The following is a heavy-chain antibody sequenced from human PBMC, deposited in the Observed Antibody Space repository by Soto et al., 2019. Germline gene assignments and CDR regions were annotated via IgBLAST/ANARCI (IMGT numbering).Heavy chain of an antibody. J-gene: IGHJ6*02. V-gene: IGHV3-23*01. D-gene: IGHD1-26*01. Sequence: EVQLLESGGGLVQPGGSLRLSCAASGFTFSSYAMSWVRQAPGKGLEWVSAISGSGGSTYYADSVKGRFTISRDNSKNTLYLQMNSLRAEDTAVYYCAKVRGSGSYYYYGMDVWGQGTTVTVSS. CDR1: GFTFSSYA. CDR2: ISGSGGST. CDR3: AKVRGSGSYYYYGMDV.